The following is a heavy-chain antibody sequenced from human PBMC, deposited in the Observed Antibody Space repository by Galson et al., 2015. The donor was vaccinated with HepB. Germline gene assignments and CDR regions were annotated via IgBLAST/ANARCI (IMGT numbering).Heavy chain of an antibody. D-gene: IGHD2-2*02. CDR1: GFTFSNYW. J-gene: IGHJ3*02. CDR3: ARDSGYCRSTSCYKGVDAFDM. Sequence: SLRLSCAASGFTFSNYWMSWVRQAPGKGLEWLADIKQDGSEKYYVDSVKGRFTISRDNAKRSLYLQVNSLRAEDTAVYYCARDSGYCRSTSCYKGVDAFDMWGPGTMVTVSS. V-gene: IGHV3-7*01. CDR2: IKQDGSEK.